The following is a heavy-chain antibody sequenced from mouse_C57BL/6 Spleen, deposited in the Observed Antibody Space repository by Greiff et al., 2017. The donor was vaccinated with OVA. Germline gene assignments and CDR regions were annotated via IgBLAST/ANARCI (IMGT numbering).Heavy chain of an antibody. CDR2: INYDGSST. CDR3: ARDSGYGSPIFDY. D-gene: IGHD1-1*01. Sequence: EVKVVESEGGLVQPGSSMKLSCTASGFTFSDYYMAWVRQVPEKGLEWVANINYDGSSTYYLDSLKSRFIISRDNAKNILYLQMSSLKSEDTATYYCARDSGYGSPIFDYWGQGTTLTVSS. V-gene: IGHV5-16*01. J-gene: IGHJ2*01. CDR1: GFTFSDYY.